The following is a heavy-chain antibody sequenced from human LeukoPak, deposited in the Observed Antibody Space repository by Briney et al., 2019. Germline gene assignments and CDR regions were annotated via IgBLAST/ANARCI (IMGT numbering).Heavy chain of an antibody. J-gene: IGHJ4*02. V-gene: IGHV4-34*01. Sequence: SETLSLTCAVSGGSFSGYNWSWIRQPPGKGLEWIGEINHSGSTNYNPSPKSRGTISVDTSKNQFSLMLMPVTAADTAVYYCARDGGGIFYYDSSGYYRWGFDYWGQGNLVAVSS. CDR2: INHSGST. D-gene: IGHD3-22*01. CDR3: ARDGGGIFYYDSSGYYRWGFDY. CDR1: GGSFSGYN.